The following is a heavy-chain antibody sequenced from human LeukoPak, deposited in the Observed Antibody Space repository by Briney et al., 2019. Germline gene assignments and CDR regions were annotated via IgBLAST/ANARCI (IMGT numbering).Heavy chain of an antibody. D-gene: IGHD2-15*01. V-gene: IGHV1-69*13. Sequence: ASVKVSCKASGGTFSSYAISWVRQAPGRGLEWMGGIIPIFGTANYAQKFQGRVTITADESTSTAYMELSSLRSEDTAVYYCARVSPPYSYYFDYWGQGTLVTVSS. CDR2: IIPIFGTA. J-gene: IGHJ4*02. CDR1: GGTFSSYA. CDR3: ARVSPPYSYYFDY.